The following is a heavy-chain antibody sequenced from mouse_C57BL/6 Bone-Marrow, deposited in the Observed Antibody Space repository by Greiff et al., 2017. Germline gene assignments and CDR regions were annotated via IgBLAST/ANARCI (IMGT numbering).Heavy chain of an antibody. V-gene: IGHV2-5*01. CDR3: AKNYYGSSYYAMDY. D-gene: IGHD1-1*01. CDR1: GFSLTSYG. J-gene: IGHJ4*01. Sequence: VQLQQSGPGLVQPSQSLSITCTVSGFSLTSYGVHWVRQSPGKGLEWLGVIWRGGSTDYNAAFMSRLSITTDNSKSQVFFKMNSLQADDTAICYCAKNYYGSSYYAMDYWGQGTSVTVSS. CDR2: IWRGGST.